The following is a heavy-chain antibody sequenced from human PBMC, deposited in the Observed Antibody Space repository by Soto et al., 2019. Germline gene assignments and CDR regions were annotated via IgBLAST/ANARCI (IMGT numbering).Heavy chain of an antibody. V-gene: IGHV3-72*01. J-gene: IGHJ4*02. Sequence: EVQVVESGGGLVQPGASLRLSCAASGFTFSDHIMDWVRQVPGKGLEWVGRSGNKVNSYTTEYAASVKGRFTISRDESRNSVYLQMNGLKTEDTAVYYCAVDTVGTGSFWGQGTLVIVSS. CDR3: AVDTVGTGSF. CDR2: SGNKVNSYTT. CDR1: GFTFSDHI. D-gene: IGHD5-12*01.